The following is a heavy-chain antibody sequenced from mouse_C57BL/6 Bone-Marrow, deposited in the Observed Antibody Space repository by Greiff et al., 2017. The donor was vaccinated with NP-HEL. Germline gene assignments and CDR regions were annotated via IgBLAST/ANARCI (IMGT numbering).Heavy chain of an antibody. CDR1: GFTFSSYA. Sequence: DVKLVESGGGLVKPGGSLKLSCAASGFTFSSYAMSWVRQTPEKRLEWVATISDGGSYTYYPDNVKGRFTISRDNAKNNLYLQMSHLKSEDTAMYYCARDGGLRHYYAMDYWGQGTSVTVSS. CDR3: ARDGGLRHYYAMDY. J-gene: IGHJ4*01. V-gene: IGHV5-4*01. D-gene: IGHD2-4*01. CDR2: ISDGGSYT.